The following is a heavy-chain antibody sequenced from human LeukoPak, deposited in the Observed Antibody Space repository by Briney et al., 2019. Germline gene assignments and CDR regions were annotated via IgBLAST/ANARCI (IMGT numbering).Heavy chain of an antibody. V-gene: IGHV1-2*02. CDR3: ASPIAAQTDAFDI. CDR1: GYTFTGHY. Sequence: EASVKVSCKASGYTFTGHYLHWVRQAPGQGLEWMGWINPNSGGTNCAQKFQGRVTMTKDTSISTAYMELSRLRSDDTALYYCASPIAAQTDAFDIWGQGTMVTVSS. J-gene: IGHJ3*02. CDR2: INPNSGGT. D-gene: IGHD6-6*01.